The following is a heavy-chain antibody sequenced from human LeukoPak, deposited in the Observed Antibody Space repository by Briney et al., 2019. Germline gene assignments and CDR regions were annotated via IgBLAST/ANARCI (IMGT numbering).Heavy chain of an antibody. D-gene: IGHD3-16*01. J-gene: IGHJ5*02. V-gene: IGHV4-34*01. CDR3: AXXXXXXXXXPRRGVWFDP. CDR1: XXSFXXXY. Sequence: XAXYXXSFXXXYWSWIRQPPGKGLEWIGEINHSGSTNYNPSLKSRVTISVDTSKNQFSLKLSSVTAADTAVYYWAXXXXXXXXXPRRGVWFDPWGQGTLVTVSS. CDR2: INHSGST.